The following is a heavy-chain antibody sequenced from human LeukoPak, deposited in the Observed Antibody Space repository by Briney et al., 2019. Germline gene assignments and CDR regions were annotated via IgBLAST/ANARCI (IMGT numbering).Heavy chain of an antibody. D-gene: IGHD2-2*01. CDR3: ARGFCSSTSCSNFDY. V-gene: IGHV1-18*01. CDR2: ISAYNGNT. J-gene: IGHJ4*02. Sequence: ASVKVSCKASGYTFTSYGISWVRQAPGQGLEWMGWISAYNGNTNYAQKLQGRVTMTTDTSTGTAYMELRSLRSDDTAVYYCARGFCSSTSCSNFDYWGQGTLVTVSS. CDR1: GYTFTSYG.